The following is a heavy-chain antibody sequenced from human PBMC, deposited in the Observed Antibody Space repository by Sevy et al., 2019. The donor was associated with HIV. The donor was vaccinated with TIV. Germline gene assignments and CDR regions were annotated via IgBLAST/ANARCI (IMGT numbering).Heavy chain of an antibody. CDR1: GFTVSSNY. V-gene: IGHV3-66*02. J-gene: IGHJ4*02. CDR2: IHSDGTT. Sequence: QQRGSLRLSCAASGFTVSSNYMSWVRQAPGKGLEWVSVIHSDGTTYYADSVKGRFTISRDNSKNTLHLQMNSLRVEDTAVYYCARDNYYYDSSGYYFDYWGEGTLVTVSS. CDR3: ARDNYYYDSSGYYFDY. D-gene: IGHD3-22*01.